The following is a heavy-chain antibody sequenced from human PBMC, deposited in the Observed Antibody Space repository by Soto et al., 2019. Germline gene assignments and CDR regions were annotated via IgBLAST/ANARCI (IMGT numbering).Heavy chain of an antibody. CDR1: GGTFSTYS. CDR3: ERAPPTCTRGSCYKGSQYYYYAMDV. D-gene: IGHD2-15*01. Sequence: SVKVSCKASGGTFSTYSITWVRQAPGQGLEWMGGIIPIFATTTYAQKFQGRVTITADESTSTAYMELSSLRSEDTAVYYCERAPPTCTRGSCYKGSQYYYYAMDVWGQGTTVTVSS. V-gene: IGHV1-69*13. CDR2: IIPIFATT. J-gene: IGHJ6*02.